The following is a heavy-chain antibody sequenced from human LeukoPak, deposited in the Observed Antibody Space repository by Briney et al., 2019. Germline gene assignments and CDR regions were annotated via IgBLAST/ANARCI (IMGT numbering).Heavy chain of an antibody. CDR3: ARDRFLNSSSPFDP. V-gene: IGHV3-48*04. Sequence: GGSLRLSCAASGFTFIGHNMNWVRQAPGKGLEWVSFVSISSGTIYYADSVKGRFRISRDNAKSSLDLEMNGLRAEDTAIYYCARDRFLNSSSPFDPWGQGTLVTVSS. CDR2: VSISSGTI. CDR1: GFTFIGHN. D-gene: IGHD6-13*01. J-gene: IGHJ5*02.